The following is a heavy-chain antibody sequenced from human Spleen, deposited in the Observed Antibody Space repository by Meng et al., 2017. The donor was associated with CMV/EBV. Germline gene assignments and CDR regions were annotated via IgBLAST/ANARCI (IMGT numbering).Heavy chain of an antibody. CDR1: GVSISPYY. J-gene: IGHJ4*02. V-gene: IGHV4-59*01. Sequence: SETLSLTCTVSGVSISPYYWTWVRQPPGKGLEWIGYVDYDGDTYYNPSLRSRVTISVDTSKNQFSLKVNSVTAADTAVYYCARGGGFAVKIDFWGQGALVTVSS. CDR3: ARGGGFAVKIDF. D-gene: IGHD3-3*01. CDR2: VDYDGDT.